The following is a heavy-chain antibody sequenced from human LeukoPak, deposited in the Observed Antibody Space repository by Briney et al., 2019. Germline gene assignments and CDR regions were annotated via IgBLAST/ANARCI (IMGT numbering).Heavy chain of an antibody. J-gene: IGHJ4*02. CDR3: ARGNYTLSFDY. Sequence: PGGSLRLSCAASGFTFSSYAMHWVRQAPGKGLEWVAVISYDGSNKYYADSVKGRFTISRDNSKNTLYLQMNSLRAEDTAVYYCARGNYTLSFDYWGQGTLVTVSS. CDR1: GFTFSSYA. V-gene: IGHV3-30-3*01. D-gene: IGHD1-7*01. CDR2: ISYDGSNK.